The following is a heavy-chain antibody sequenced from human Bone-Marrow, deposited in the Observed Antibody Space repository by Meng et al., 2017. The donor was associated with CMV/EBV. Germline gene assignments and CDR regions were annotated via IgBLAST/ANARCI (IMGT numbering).Heavy chain of an antibody. D-gene: IGHD2-2*01. CDR2: INHSGST. J-gene: IGHJ4*02. CDR3: AKLPPKRLLSHFDY. V-gene: IGHV4-34*01. CDR1: GGSFSGYY. Sequence: SETLSLTCAVYGGSFSGYYWSWIRQPPGKGLEWIGEINHSGSTNYNPSLKSRVTISVDTSKNQFSLKLSSVTAEDTAVYYCAKLPPKRLLSHFDYWGQGTLVTVSS.